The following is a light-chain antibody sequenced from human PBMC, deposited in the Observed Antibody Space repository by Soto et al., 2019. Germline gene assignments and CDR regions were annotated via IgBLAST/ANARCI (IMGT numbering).Light chain of an antibody. CDR1: QSVSSSY. Sequence: EIVLTQSPGTLYLSPGERATLSCRAGQSVSSSYLAWYQQKPGQAPRLLIYGASSRATGIPDRFSGSGSGTDFTLTISRLEPEDFAVYYCQQYGSSPLTFGGGTKVDIK. CDR3: QQYGSSPLT. CDR2: GAS. V-gene: IGKV3-20*01. J-gene: IGKJ4*01.